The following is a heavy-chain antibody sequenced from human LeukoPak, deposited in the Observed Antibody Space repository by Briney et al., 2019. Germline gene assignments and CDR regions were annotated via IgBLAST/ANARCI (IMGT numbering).Heavy chain of an antibody. CDR2: IYTSGST. CDR3: ARELIVGAKVAPPFDY. J-gene: IGHJ4*02. D-gene: IGHD1-26*01. CDR1: GGSFSGYY. Sequence: SETLSLTCAVYGGSFSGYYWSWIRQPAGKGLEWIGRIYTSGSTNYNPSLKSRVTISVDTSKNQFSLKLSSVTAADTAVYYCARELIVGAKVAPPFDYWGQGTLVTVSS. V-gene: IGHV4-4*07.